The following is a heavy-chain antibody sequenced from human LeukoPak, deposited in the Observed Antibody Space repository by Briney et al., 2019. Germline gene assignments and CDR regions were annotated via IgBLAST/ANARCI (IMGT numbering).Heavy chain of an antibody. D-gene: IGHD6-6*01. CDR2: IYYSGST. J-gene: IGHJ5*02. Sequence: SETLSLTCTVSGGSISTYYWSWIRQPPGKGLEWIGYIYYSGSTNYNPSLKSRVTISVDTSKNQFSLNLSSVTAADTAVYYCARHVGRDSSSRGFDPWGQGTLVTVSS. CDR1: GGSISTYY. CDR3: ARHVGRDSSSRGFDP. V-gene: IGHV4-59*08.